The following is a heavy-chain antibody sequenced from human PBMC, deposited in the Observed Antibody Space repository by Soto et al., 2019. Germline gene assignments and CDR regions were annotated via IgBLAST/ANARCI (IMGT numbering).Heavy chain of an antibody. J-gene: IGHJ4*02. CDR1: GFTFSSYG. Sequence: QVQLVESGGGVVQPGRSLRLSCADSGFTFSSYGMHWVRQAPGKGLEWVAVISYDGSNKYYADSVKGRFTIARDNSKNTLYLQMNSLRAEDTAVYYCASFDALRFDYWGQGTLVTVSS. V-gene: IGHV3-30*03. D-gene: IGHD2-2*01. CDR2: ISYDGSNK. CDR3: ASFDALRFDY.